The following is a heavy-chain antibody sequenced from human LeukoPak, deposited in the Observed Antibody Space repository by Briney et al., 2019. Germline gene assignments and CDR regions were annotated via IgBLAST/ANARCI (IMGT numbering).Heavy chain of an antibody. CDR1: GYTFTSYA. J-gene: IGHJ5*02. V-gene: IGHV7-4-1*02. D-gene: IGHD3-22*01. CDR2: INTNTGNP. Sequence: ASVKVSCKASGYTFTSYAMNWVRQAPGQGLEWMGWINTNTGNPTYAQGFTGRFVFSLDTSVSTAHLQISSLKAEDTAVYYCAGAPNYYDSSGYYSLWLDPWGQGTLVTVSS. CDR3: AGAPNYYDSSGYYSLWLDP.